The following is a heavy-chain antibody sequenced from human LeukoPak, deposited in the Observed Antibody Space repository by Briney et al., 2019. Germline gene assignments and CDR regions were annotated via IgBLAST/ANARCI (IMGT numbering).Heavy chain of an antibody. D-gene: IGHD6-13*01. Sequence: SETLSLTCTVSGGSISSSSYYWGWIRQPPGKGLEWIGSIYYSGNTYYNPSLKSRVTISVDTSKNQFSLKLSSVTAADTAVYYCARTQYIAAVGRGYFDYWGQGTLVTVSS. CDR3: ARTQYIAAVGRGYFDY. J-gene: IGHJ4*02. V-gene: IGHV4-39*07. CDR1: GGSISSSSYY. CDR2: IYYSGNT.